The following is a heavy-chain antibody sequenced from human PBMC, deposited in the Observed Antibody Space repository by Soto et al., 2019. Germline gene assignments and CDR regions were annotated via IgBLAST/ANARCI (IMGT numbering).Heavy chain of an antibody. Sequence: PVGSLKISCSASGYIIKNYWIGWVRQMPGQGLEWMGIIFPDDSDTRYSPSFQGHVTISVDKSISTAYVQWSSLKASDSAIYYCFRGGVTSRTFDYWGQGTLV. D-gene: IGHD3-16*01. J-gene: IGHJ4*02. CDR2: IFPDDSDT. CDR3: FRGGVTSRTFDY. CDR1: GYIIKNYW. V-gene: IGHV5-51*01.